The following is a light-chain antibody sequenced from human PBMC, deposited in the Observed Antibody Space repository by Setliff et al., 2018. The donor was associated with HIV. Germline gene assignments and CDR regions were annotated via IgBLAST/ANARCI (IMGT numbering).Light chain of an antibody. CDR3: CSYAGSSTYV. V-gene: IGLV2-23*02. CDR1: SSDVGSYNV. CDR2: EVS. J-gene: IGLJ1*01. Sequence: QSVLTQPASVSGSPGQSITISCTGTSSDVGSYNVVSWYQQHPGKAPKLMIYEVSERPSGVSNRFSGSKSGSTASLTISGLQAEDEADYYCCSYAGSSTYVFGTGTKV.